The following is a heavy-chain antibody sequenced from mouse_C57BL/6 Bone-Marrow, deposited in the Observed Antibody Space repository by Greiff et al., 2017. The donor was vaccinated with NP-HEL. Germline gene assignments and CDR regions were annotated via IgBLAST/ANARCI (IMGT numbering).Heavy chain of an antibody. CDR2: IWSGGST. CDR1: GFSLTSYG. V-gene: IGHV2-2*01. Sequence: VQLQQSGPGLVQPSQSLSITCTVSGFSLTSYGVHWVRQSPGKGLEWLGVIWSGGSTDYNAALISRLSISKDNSKSQVFFKMNSLQADDTAIYYCARRPRGFAYWGQGTLVTVSA. J-gene: IGHJ3*01. CDR3: ARRPRGFAY.